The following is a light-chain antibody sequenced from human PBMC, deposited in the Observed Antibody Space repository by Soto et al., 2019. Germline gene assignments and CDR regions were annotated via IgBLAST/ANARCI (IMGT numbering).Light chain of an antibody. CDR3: SSYTSSSTYV. CDR2: DVS. CDR1: SSDVGGYKY. J-gene: IGLJ1*01. V-gene: IGLV2-14*01. Sequence: QSALTQPASVSGSPGQSITISCTGTSSDVGGYKYVSWYQQHPGKAPKLMIYDVSYRPSGVSNRFSGSKSGNTASLTISGLQAEDEADYYCSSYTSSSTYVFGTGTKLTVL.